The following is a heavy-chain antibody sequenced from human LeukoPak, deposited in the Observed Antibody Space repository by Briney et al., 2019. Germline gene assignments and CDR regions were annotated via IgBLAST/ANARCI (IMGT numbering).Heavy chain of an antibody. Sequence: GGSLRLSCAASGFTLSHYYMTWIRQAPGKGLEWLSYISSSGSTIYYADSVKGRFTISRDNAKNSLYLQMNSLRAEDTAVYYCARETYYFDYWGQGTLVTVSS. CDR2: ISSSGSTI. V-gene: IGHV3-11*04. CDR3: ARETYYFDY. CDR1: GFTLSHYY. J-gene: IGHJ4*02.